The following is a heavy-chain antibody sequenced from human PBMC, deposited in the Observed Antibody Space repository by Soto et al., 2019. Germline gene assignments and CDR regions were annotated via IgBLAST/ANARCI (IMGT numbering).Heavy chain of an antibody. D-gene: IGHD3-3*02. J-gene: IGHJ6*02. V-gene: IGHV1-69*12. CDR3: AREKDRQQLGGNYYYILDV. CDR2: IMPVFATP. CDR1: GGTFSTSA. Sequence: QVQLMQSGAEVKKPGSSVKVSCKASGGTFSTSAISWVRQAPGEGLEWVGGIMPVFATPDYAQKFQGRVTISADDTTTTAYLELTSLTTDDTAVYYCAREKDRQQLGGNYYYILDVWGQGTAITVSS.